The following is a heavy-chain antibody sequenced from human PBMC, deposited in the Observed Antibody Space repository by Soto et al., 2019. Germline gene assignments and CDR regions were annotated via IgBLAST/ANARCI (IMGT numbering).Heavy chain of an antibody. CDR1: GFTFTSSA. D-gene: IGHD1-7*01. V-gene: IGHV1-58*01. J-gene: IGHJ6*02. Sequence: SVKVSCKASGFTFTSSAVQWVRQARGQRLEWIGWIVVGSGNTNYAQKFQERVTITRDMSTSTAYMELSSLRSEDTAVYYCAADSSELPFYYGMDVWGQGTTVTVSS. CDR3: AADSSELPFYYGMDV. CDR2: IVVGSGNT.